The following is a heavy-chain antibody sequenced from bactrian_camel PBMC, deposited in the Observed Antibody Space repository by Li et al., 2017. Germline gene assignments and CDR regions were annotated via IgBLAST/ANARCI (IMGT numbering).Heavy chain of an antibody. V-gene: IGHV3S63*01. J-gene: IGHJ6*01. D-gene: IGHD1*01. Sequence: HVQLVESGGGSVQAGGSLRLSCVASRGDNKCMGWFLQAPGKEREGVASIRTGYPFTSDYHDSVKGRFTISQDNAKNAVYLQMGNLQPEDTAMYFCAMSFQLPCLGRDERAYDSWGQGTQVTVS. CDR2: IRTGYPFT. CDR1: RGDNKC. CDR3: AMSFQLPCLGRDERAYDS.